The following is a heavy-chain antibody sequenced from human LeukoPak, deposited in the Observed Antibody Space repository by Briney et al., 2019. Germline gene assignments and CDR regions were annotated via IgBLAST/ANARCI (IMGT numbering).Heavy chain of an antibody. Sequence: SQTLSLTCTVSGGSISSGDYYWSWIRQPPGKGLEWIGYIYYSGSTYYNPSLESRVTISVDTSKNQFSLELSSVTAADTAVYYCARAYDSSGSDAFDIWGQGTMVTVSS. J-gene: IGHJ3*02. D-gene: IGHD3-22*01. CDR3: ARAYDSSGSDAFDI. CDR2: IYYSGST. CDR1: GGSISSGDYY. V-gene: IGHV4-30-4*01.